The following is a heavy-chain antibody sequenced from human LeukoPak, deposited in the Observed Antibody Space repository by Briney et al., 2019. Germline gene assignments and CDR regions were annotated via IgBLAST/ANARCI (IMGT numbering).Heavy chain of an antibody. CDR3: ARVPKWGFYDSSGYSLYYFDY. J-gene: IGHJ4*02. Sequence: SETLSLTCSVSGDSISSYYWSWIRQPAGKGLEWIGRIYTSGATTYNASLKSRVTISVDKSKSQLSLKLRSVTAADTAVYYCARVPKWGFYDSSGYSLYYFDYWGQGTLVTVSS. CDR2: IYTSGAT. V-gene: IGHV4-4*07. CDR1: GDSISSYY. D-gene: IGHD3-22*01.